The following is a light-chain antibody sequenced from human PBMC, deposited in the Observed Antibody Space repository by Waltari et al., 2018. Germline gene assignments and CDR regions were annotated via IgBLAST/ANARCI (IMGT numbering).Light chain of an antibody. Sequence: DIVLTQSPGTLSLSPGESVTLSCRASQSISSSYVAWYQQKSGQAPRLIMSHASTRATGIRDRFSGRGSVRDFTLTISGLEPEDCAVYYCQQYGSSSITFGQGTRLDIK. J-gene: IGKJ5*01. CDR1: QSISSSY. CDR3: QQYGSSSIT. CDR2: HAS. V-gene: IGKV3-20*01.